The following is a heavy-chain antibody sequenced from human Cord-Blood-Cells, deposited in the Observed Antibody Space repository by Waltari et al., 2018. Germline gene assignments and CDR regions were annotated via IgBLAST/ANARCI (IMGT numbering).Heavy chain of an antibody. V-gene: IGHV1-2*02. D-gene: IGHD3-10*01. Sequence: QVQLVQSGAEVKKPGASVKVSCKASGYTFTGYYMHWVRQAPGQGLEWMGLINPNSGGTNYAQKFQGRVTMTRDTSISTAYMELSRLRSDDTAVYYCAFGGPMVRGALYAFDIWGQGTMVTVSS. CDR1: GYTFTGYY. J-gene: IGHJ3*02. CDR3: AFGGPMVRGALYAFDI. CDR2: INPNSGGT.